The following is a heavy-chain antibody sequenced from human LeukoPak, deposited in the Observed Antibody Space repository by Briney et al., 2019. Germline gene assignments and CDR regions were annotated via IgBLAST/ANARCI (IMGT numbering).Heavy chain of an antibody. CDR3: GKTIAAGGTDY. Sequence: GGSLRLSCAASGFTFSSYAMSWVRQAPGKGLEWVSVITEGGGTTYYADSVKGRFTISRDNSKNTLYLQMISLRAEDTAVYYCGKTIAAGGTDYWGQGTLVTVSS. J-gene: IGHJ4*02. CDR2: ITEGGGTT. CDR1: GFTFSSYA. D-gene: IGHD6-13*01. V-gene: IGHV3-23*01.